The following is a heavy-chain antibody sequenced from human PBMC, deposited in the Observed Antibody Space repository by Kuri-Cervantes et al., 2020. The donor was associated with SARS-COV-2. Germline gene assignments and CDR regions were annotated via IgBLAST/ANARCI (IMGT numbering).Heavy chain of an antibody. Sequence: SVKVSCKASAYTFTGYYMHWVRQAPGQGLEWMGRIIPILGTANYAQKFQGRVTITADKSTSTAYMELSSLRSEDTAVYYCAREDQQLAISFDYWGQGTLVTVSS. CDR1: AYTFTGYY. CDR2: IIPILGTA. CDR3: AREDQQLAISFDY. D-gene: IGHD6-13*01. J-gene: IGHJ4*02. V-gene: IGHV1-69*08.